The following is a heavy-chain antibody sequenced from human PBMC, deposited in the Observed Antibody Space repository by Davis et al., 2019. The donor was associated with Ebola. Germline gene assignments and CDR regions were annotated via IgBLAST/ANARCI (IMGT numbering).Heavy chain of an antibody. CDR2: ISHDGTNK. CDR1: GFTFSNYG. D-gene: IGHD3-10*01. CDR3: AKGWFGELLLDY. V-gene: IGHV3-30*18. Sequence: GESLKISCATSGFTFSNYGMHWVRQAPGKGLEWVALISHDGTNKYYGDSVKGRFTISRDNSKNTLYLQMNSLSAEDTAVYYCAKGWFGELLLDYWGQGTLVTVSS. J-gene: IGHJ4*02.